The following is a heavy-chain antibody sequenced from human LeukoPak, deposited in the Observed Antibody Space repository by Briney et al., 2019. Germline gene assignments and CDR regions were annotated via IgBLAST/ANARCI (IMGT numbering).Heavy chain of an antibody. CDR1: GFTFSSYG. J-gene: IGHJ6*02. D-gene: IGHD6-19*01. Sequence: GGSLRLSCAASGFTFSSYGMHWVRQAPGKGLEWVAVIWYDGSNKYHADSVKGRFTISRDNSKNTLYLQMNSLRAEDTAVYYCARDDRSSGPGRYYYYGMDVWGQGTTVTVSS. CDR3: ARDDRSSGPGRYYYYGMDV. V-gene: IGHV3-33*01. CDR2: IWYDGSNK.